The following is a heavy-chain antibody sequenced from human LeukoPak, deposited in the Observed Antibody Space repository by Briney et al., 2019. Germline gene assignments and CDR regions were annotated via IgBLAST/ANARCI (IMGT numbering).Heavy chain of an antibody. D-gene: IGHD3-16*02. J-gene: IGHJ5*02. V-gene: IGHV4-59*01. CDR1: GGFISGYY. CDR2: IFYTGDT. CDR3: ARAYRLTSPRGFDP. Sequence: SETLSLTCTVSGGFISGYYWNWIRQSPGKGLEWIGYIFYTGDTDYNPSLRSRVTMSVDRSNNRFSLQLASVTTADSAFYYCARAYRLTSPRGFDPWGPGILVTVSS.